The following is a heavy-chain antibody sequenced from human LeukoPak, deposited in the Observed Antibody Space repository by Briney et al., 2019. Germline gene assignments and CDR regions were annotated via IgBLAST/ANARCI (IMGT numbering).Heavy chain of an antibody. Sequence: SETLSLTCTVSGGSISSGNYYWSWIRQHPGKGLEWIGYIHHSGSTYYNPSLKSRVTISVDTSKNQFSLKLSSVTAADTAVYYCARGENYGSGSSPFDYWGQGTLVTVSS. J-gene: IGHJ4*02. V-gene: IGHV4-31*03. CDR3: ARGENYGSGSSPFDY. D-gene: IGHD3-10*01. CDR2: IHHSGST. CDR1: GGSISSGNYY.